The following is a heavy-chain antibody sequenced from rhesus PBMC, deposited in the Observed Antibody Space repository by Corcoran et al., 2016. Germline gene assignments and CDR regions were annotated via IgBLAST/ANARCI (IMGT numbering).Heavy chain of an antibody. CDR3: AREDSNYCDY. V-gene: IGHV4-80*01. J-gene: IGHJ4*01. CDR2: INGKSAST. Sequence: QVQLQESGPGLVKPSETLSLSCAVSGASISSYWWSWIRQPPGKGLEWIGEINGKSASTNYNSSLKSRVTISKDASKNQFSLRLNSVTAADTAVYYCAREDSNYCDYWGQGVLVTVSS. CDR1: GASISSYW. D-gene: IGHD4-23*01.